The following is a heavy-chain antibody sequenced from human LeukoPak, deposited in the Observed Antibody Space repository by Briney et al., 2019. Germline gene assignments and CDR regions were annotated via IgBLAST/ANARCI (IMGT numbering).Heavy chain of an antibody. CDR3: ARDGALRFLEWLSSYYYYGMDV. J-gene: IGHJ6*02. CDR1: GGSFSGYY. Sequence: PSETLSLTCAVYGGSFSGYYWSWIRQPPGNGLEWIGEINHRGSTNYNPSLKSRVTISVDTSKNQFSLKLSSVTAADTAVYYCARDGALRFLEWLSSYYYYGMDVWGQGTTVTVSS. V-gene: IGHV4-34*01. CDR2: INHRGST. D-gene: IGHD3-3*01.